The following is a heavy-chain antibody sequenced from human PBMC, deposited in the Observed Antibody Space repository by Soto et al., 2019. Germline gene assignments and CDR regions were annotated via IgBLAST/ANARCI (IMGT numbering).Heavy chain of an antibody. CDR2: IDPSDSYT. CDR1: GYSFTSYW. J-gene: IGHJ6*02. CDR3: ARHVGGGWCMLCPSDYYYGMDV. Sequence: PGESLKISCKGSGYSFTSYWISWVRQMPGKGLEWMGRIDPSDSYTNYSPSFQGHVTISADKSISTAYLQWSSLKASDTAMYYCARHVGGGWCMLCPSDYYYGMDVWGQGTTVTVSS. V-gene: IGHV5-10-1*01. D-gene: IGHD2-8*02.